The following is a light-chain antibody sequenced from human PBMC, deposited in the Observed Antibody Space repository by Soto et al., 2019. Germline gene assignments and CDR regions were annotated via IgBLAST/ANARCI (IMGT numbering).Light chain of an antibody. CDR2: WAS. V-gene: IGKV4-1*01. Sequence: DIVMTQSPDSLAVSLGERATINCKSSQSVLYSSNNKNYLGWYQQKPGQTPKLLIYWASTRDSGVPDRFSGRGSGTDFPLTISSLQAEDVAVYYCQLYYSPPYTFGQGTSLEIK. CDR3: QLYYSPPYT. CDR1: QSVLYSSNNKNY. J-gene: IGKJ2*01.